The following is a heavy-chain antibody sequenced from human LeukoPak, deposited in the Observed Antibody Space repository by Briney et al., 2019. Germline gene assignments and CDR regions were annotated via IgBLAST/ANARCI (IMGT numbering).Heavy chain of an antibody. CDR1: GGSFSGYY. Sequence: PSETLSLTCAVYGGSFSGYYWSWIRQPPGKGLEWIGEINHSGSTNYNPSLKSRVTISVDTSKNQFSLKLSSVTAADTAVYYCARHDPQYYYYYMDVWGKGTTVTISS. D-gene: IGHD3-16*01. CDR3: ARHDPQYYYYYMDV. CDR2: INHSGST. J-gene: IGHJ6*03. V-gene: IGHV4-34*01.